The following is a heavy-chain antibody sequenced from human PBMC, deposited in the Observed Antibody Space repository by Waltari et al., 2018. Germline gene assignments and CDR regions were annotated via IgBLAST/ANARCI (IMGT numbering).Heavy chain of an antibody. CDR1: GYFINTGFI. CDR2: IYHDGTT. Sequence: QVQLQAAGPGPVRPSETVSLPCDVSGYFINTGFIWGWIRQPPGKGLEWIGNIYHDGTTYYNPSLKHRLMISLDTSKNQFSLRLNFVDVADTAVYYCARQTLGYCTSAACRRLETWGQGILVTVSS. D-gene: IGHD2-2*03. V-gene: IGHV4-38-2*01. J-gene: IGHJ5*02. CDR3: ARQTLGYCTSAACRRLET.